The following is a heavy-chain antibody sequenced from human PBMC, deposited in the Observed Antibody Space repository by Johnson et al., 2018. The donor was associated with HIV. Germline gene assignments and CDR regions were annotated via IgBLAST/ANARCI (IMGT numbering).Heavy chain of an antibody. J-gene: IGHJ3*01. CDR3: AIPYFYDSGDYR. V-gene: IGHV3-64*07. CDR2: ISTTGVST. CDR1: GFTFSQYA. Sequence: MQLVESGGGLVQPGESVRLSCVASGFTFSQYAMHWVRQATGKGLEYVSAISTTGVSTYYADSVRGRFTISRDNSKNTLYLQMGSLRAEDMAVYYCAIPYFYDSGDYRWGQGTMVTVSS. D-gene: IGHD3-22*01.